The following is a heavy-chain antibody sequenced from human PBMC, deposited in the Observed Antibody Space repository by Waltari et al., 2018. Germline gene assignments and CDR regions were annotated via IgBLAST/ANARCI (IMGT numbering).Heavy chain of an antibody. V-gene: IGHV4-38-2*02. CDR3: ARVGDDYGDYGYFDL. J-gene: IGHJ2*01. D-gene: IGHD4-17*01. Sequence: QVQLQESGPGLVKPSETLSLTCTVSGYSISCGYYWGWIRQPPGKGLEWIGSIYHSGSTYYNPSLKSRVTISVDTSKNQFSLKLSSVTAADTAVYYCARVGDDYGDYGYFDLWGRGTLVTVSS. CDR2: IYHSGST. CDR1: GYSISCGYY.